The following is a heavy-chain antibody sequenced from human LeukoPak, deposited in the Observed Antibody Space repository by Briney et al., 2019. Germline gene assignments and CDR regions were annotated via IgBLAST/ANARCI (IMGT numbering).Heavy chain of an antibody. V-gene: IGHV4-61*01. Sequence: PSQTLSLTCTVSGGSISSGSYYWSWIRQPPGKGLEWIGYIYYSGSTNYNPSLKSRVTISVDTSKNQFSLKLSSVTAADTAVYYCARMHQWLDFWGQGTLVTVSS. CDR2: IYYSGST. J-gene: IGHJ4*02. CDR3: ARMHQWLDF. D-gene: IGHD6-19*01. CDR1: GGSISSGSYY.